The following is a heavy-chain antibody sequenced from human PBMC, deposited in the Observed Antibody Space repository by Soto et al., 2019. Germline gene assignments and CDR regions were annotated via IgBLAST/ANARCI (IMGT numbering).Heavy chain of an antibody. J-gene: IGHJ4*02. V-gene: IGHV4-30-2*01. D-gene: IGHD3-3*01. CDR3: ARRDDFWSGYSIDY. CDR1: GGSISSSGFS. Sequence: PSETLSLTGTVSGGSISSSGFSWSWIRRPPGKGLEWIGYIYHTGSTYYSPSLKSRLTMSVDTSKNQFSLKLTSVTAADTAVYYCARRDDFWSGYSIDYWGLGTLVTVSS. CDR2: IYHTGST.